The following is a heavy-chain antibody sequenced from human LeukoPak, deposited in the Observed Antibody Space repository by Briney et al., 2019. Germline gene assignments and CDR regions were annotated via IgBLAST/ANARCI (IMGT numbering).Heavy chain of an antibody. CDR3: ARDQMFYYDTSGPNWFDP. Sequence: VASVKVSCKASGYTFTGYYMHWVRQAPGQGLEWMGWINPNSGGTKYAQKFQGRVTMTRDTSIRTAYMELSRLRSDDTAVYYCARDQMFYYDTSGPNWFDPWGQGTLITVSS. J-gene: IGHJ5*02. D-gene: IGHD3-22*01. V-gene: IGHV1-2*02. CDR1: GYTFTGYY. CDR2: INPNSGGT.